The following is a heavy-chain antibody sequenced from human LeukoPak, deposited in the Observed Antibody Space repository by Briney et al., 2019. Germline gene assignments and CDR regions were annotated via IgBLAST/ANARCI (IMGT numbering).Heavy chain of an antibody. D-gene: IGHD5-24*01. Sequence: ASVKVSCKASGYTFTSYYMHWVRQAPGQGLEWMGIINPSGGSTSYAQKFQGRVTMTRDTSTSTVYMELSSLRSEDTAVYYCARGSTEMATITFLDYWGQGTLVTVSS. CDR2: INPSGGST. V-gene: IGHV1-46*01. CDR1: GYTFTSYY. J-gene: IGHJ4*02. CDR3: ARGSTEMATITFLDY.